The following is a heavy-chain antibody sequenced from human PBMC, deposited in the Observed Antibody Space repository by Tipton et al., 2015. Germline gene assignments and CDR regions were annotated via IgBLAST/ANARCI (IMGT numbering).Heavy chain of an antibody. CDR2: ISHSGNT. J-gene: IGHJ4*02. D-gene: IGHD3-22*01. V-gene: IGHV4-39*07. Sequence: TLSLTCTVSGGSVSSVSYYWGWIRQPPGKGLEWIGSISHSGNTYYNPSLKSRVTMSRDTSKNQFSVRLTSVTAADTAVYFCARDAWAGDSRGFYYIYWGQGTLVRVSS. CDR3: ARDAWAGDSRGFYYIY. CDR1: GGSVSSVSYY.